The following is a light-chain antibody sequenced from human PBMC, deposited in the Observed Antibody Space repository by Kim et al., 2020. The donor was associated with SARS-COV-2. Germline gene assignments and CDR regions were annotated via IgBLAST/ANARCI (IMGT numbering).Light chain of an antibody. Sequence: SAAVGDRVTNTCWESMGSSSWLAGYQQKPGNARERRIYAAFSLQSEVPSRFSGSGSGTDFTLTISSLQPEDFSTYYCQQGNRFPTFGQGTRLEIK. V-gene: IGKV1D-12*01. CDR3: QQGNRFPT. J-gene: IGKJ5*01. CDR1: MGSSSW. CDR2: AAF.